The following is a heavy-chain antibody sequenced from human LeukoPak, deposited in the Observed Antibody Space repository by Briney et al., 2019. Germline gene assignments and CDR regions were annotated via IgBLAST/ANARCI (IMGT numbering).Heavy chain of an antibody. CDR3: ARAYSRSYSHFDD. V-gene: IGHV4-59*08. J-gene: IGHJ4*02. CDR1: GGSISSYY. Sequence: SETLSLTGTVSGGSISSYYWSWIRQPPGKGLEWIGYIYYSGNTNYHPSHKSRVTISVDTSKNQFSRRLSSVTAADTAMYFCARAYSRSYSHFDDWGQGTLVTVSS. CDR2: IYYSGNT. D-gene: IGHD1-26*01.